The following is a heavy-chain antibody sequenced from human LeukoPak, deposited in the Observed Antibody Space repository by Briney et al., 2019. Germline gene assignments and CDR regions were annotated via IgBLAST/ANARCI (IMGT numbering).Heavy chain of an antibody. J-gene: IGHJ3*02. CDR1: GFTFSSYG. CDR3: ARAILAASVTFELSGAFDI. Sequence: GGSLRLSCAAYGFTFSSYGMHWVRQAPAKGLERVYGINWNGGSTGYADSVKGRFNISRDNAKNYLSLKMNILRADDTALYYCARAILAASVTFELSGAFDIWGQGTMVTVSS. D-gene: IGHD6-13*01. V-gene: IGHV3-20*04. CDR2: INWNGGST.